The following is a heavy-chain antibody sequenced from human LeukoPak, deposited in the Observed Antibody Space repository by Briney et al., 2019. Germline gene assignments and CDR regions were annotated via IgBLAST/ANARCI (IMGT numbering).Heavy chain of an antibody. CDR2: IIPIFGTA. V-gene: IGHV1-69*13. CDR3: ARPLTGYSSGWPFDY. D-gene: IGHD6-19*01. Sequence: GASVKVSCKASGGTFSSYAISWVRQAPGQGLEWMGGIIPIFGTANYAQKFQGRVTITADESTSTAYMELSSLRSEDTAVYHCARPLTGYSSGWPFDYWGQGTLVTVSS. J-gene: IGHJ4*02. CDR1: GGTFSSYA.